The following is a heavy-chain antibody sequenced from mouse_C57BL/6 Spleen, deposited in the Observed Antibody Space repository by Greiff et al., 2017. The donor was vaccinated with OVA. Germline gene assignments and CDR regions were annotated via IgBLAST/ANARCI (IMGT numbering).Heavy chain of an antibody. CDR3: ARDYSNFHWYFDV. D-gene: IGHD2-5*01. J-gene: IGHJ1*03. CDR2: ISYDGSN. CDR1: GYSITSGYY. Sequence: ESGPGLVKPSQSLSLTCSVTGYSITSGYYWNWIRQFPGNKLEWMGYISYDGSNNYNPSLKNRISITRDTSKNQFFLKLNSVTTEDTATYYCARDYSNFHWYFDVWGTGTTVTVSS. V-gene: IGHV3-6*01.